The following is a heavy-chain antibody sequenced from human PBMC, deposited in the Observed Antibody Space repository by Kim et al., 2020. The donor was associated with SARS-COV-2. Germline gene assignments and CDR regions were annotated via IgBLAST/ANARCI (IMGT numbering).Heavy chain of an antibody. CDR2: IIPIFGTA. J-gene: IGHJ3*02. D-gene: IGHD3-16*01. Sequence: SVKVSCKASGGTFSSYAISWVRQAPGQGLEWMGGIIPIFGTANYAQKCQGRVTITADESTSTAYMELSSLRSEDTAVYYCARERGGAQAHDAFDIWGQGTMVTVSS. V-gene: IGHV1-69*13. CDR3: ARERGGAQAHDAFDI. CDR1: GGTFSSYA.